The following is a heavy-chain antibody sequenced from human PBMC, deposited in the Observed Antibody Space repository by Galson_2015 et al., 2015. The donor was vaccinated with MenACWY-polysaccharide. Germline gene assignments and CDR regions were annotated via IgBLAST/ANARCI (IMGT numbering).Heavy chain of an antibody. D-gene: IGHD3-10*01. J-gene: IGHJ4*02. CDR1: GDSVSSHNAA. CDR2: TYYRSKWYN. CDR3: AREGTSWQTFDY. V-gene: IGHV6-1*01. Sequence: CAISGDSVSSHNAAWNWIRQSPSRGLEWLGRTYYRSKWYNDYAVSVKSRITINPDTTKNQFSLQLNSVTPEDTAVYYCAREGTSWQTFDYWGQGTLVPVSS.